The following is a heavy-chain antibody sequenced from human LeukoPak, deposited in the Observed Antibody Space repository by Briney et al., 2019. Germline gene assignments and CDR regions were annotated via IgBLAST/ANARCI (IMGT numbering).Heavy chain of an antibody. CDR3: AKDYYGSGSIFDY. V-gene: IGHV3-30*18. J-gene: IGHJ4*02. D-gene: IGHD3-10*01. CDR2: ITYDGSNK. Sequence: SGGSLRLSCAASGFTFSTYGMHWVRQAPGKGLEWVAVITYDGSNKYYADSVKGRFTISRDNSKNTLYLQMNSLRAEDTAVYYCAKDYYGSGSIFDYWGQGTLVTVSS. CDR1: GFTFSTYG.